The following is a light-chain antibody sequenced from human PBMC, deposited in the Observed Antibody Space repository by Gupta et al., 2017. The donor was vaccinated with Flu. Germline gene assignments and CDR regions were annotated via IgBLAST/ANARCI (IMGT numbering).Light chain of an antibody. V-gene: IGLV2-14*03. Sequence: SGLPQPASVSGSPGQSITISCTGTSLDIGTYNYVSCYQQHPGKAPNLMIYEVTKRPAGVSDRFSGSKCGNTASLTISGLQGEDEAYYYCTSVTTSSTWVFGGGTKLTVL. J-gene: IGLJ3*02. CDR3: TSVTTSSTWV. CDR1: SLDIGTYNY. CDR2: EVT.